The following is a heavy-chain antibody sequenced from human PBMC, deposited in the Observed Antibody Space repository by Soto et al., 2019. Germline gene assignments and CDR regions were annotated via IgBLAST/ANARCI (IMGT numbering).Heavy chain of an antibody. J-gene: IGHJ4*02. D-gene: IGHD2-8*01. CDR1: GFSLRAYS. CDR2: LSLDGYSE. V-gene: IGHV3-30*18. Sequence: QVQLVQSGGGVVQPGRSLRLSCEVSGFSLRAYSMHWVRQAPGKGLEWVAVLSLDGYSEYNEDSVKGRFTISRDISKSAFSFQISSLRGEDTAMYNCAKAIITGPNLRYFESWGQGSLVTVSS. CDR3: AKAIITGPNLRYFES.